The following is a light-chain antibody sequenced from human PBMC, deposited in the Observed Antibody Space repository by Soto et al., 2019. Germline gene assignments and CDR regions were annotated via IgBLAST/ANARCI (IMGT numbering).Light chain of an antibody. CDR1: HRISGAY. CDR3: QQSDTTPLT. Sequence: DILLTQSPSSLSGFVGDTVTITCRASHRISGAYVNWFQQQPGKAPKLIIYGASRLQPGVPSRFSGAGSGTEFALTISRLQPEDLGTYFCQQSDTTPLTFGGGTKVDI. V-gene: IGKV1-39*01. CDR2: GAS. J-gene: IGKJ4*01.